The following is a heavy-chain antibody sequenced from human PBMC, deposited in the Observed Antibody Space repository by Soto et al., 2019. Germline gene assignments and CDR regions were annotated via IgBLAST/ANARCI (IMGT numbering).Heavy chain of an antibody. Sequence: SETLSLTCTVSGGSISSYYWSWIRQPPGKGLEWIGYIYYSGSTNYNPSLKSRVTISVDTSKNQFSLKLSSVTAADTAVYYCARMVVIAGPYNWFDPWGQGTLVTVSS. D-gene: IGHD2-21*01. CDR3: ARMVVIAGPYNWFDP. V-gene: IGHV4-59*01. J-gene: IGHJ5*02. CDR1: GGSISSYY. CDR2: IYYSGST.